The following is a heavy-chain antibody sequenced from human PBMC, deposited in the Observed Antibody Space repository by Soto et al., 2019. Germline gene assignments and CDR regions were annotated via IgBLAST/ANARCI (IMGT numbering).Heavy chain of an antibody. Sequence: ESGGGVVQPGRSLRLSCVASGFAFSTYGMHWVRQAPGKGLEWVAVIWYDGSNNYYADSVKGRLTISRDNSKNTLYLQMNSLRADDTAVYYCARAQPYCNGGSCYSGYYYYYMDVWGKGTTVTVSS. CDR3: ARAQPYCNGGSCYSGYYYYYMDV. D-gene: IGHD2-15*01. CDR1: GFAFSTYG. CDR2: IWYDGSNN. V-gene: IGHV3-33*01. J-gene: IGHJ6*03.